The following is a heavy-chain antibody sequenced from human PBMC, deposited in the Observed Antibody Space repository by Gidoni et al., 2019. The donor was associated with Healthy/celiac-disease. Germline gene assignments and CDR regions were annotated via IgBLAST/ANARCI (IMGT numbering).Heavy chain of an antibody. D-gene: IGHD4-17*01. CDR3: AKGGTTVTANRFDY. V-gene: IGHV3-9*01. CDR2: ISWNSGSI. CDR1: GFTFDDYA. J-gene: IGHJ4*02. Sequence: EVQLVESGGGLVQPGRSLRLSCAASGFTFDDYAMHWVRQAPGKGLEWVSGISWNSGSIGYADSVKGRFTISRDNAKNSLYLQMNSLRAEDTALYYCAKGGTTVTANRFDYWGQGTLVTVSS.